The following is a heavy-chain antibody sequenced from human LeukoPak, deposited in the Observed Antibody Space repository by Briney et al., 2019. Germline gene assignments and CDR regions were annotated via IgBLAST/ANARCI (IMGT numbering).Heavy chain of an antibody. CDR1: GYTFTNYD. CDR3: ARAHYGDYVGY. CDR2: MNPNSGNT. Sequence: ASVKVSCKASGYTFTNYDINWVRQATGQGLEWMGWMNPNSGNTGYKQKFQGRVTITRNTSISTAYMELSSLRSEDTAVYYCARAHYGDYVGYWGQGTLVTVSS. D-gene: IGHD4-17*01. V-gene: IGHV1-8*03. J-gene: IGHJ4*02.